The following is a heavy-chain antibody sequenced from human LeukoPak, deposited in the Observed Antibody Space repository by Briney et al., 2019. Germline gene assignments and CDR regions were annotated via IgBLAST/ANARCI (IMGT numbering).Heavy chain of an antibody. J-gene: IGHJ3*02. V-gene: IGHV4-39*01. Sequence: SETLSLTCTVSGGSISSSSYYWGWIRQPPGKGLGWIGSFYYSGSTYYNPSLKSRVTISVDTSKNQFSLKMSSVTAADTAVYYCARLQRFLEWLLDAFDIWGEGTMVTVSS. CDR1: GGSISSSSYY. D-gene: IGHD3-3*01. CDR3: ARLQRFLEWLLDAFDI. CDR2: FYYSGST.